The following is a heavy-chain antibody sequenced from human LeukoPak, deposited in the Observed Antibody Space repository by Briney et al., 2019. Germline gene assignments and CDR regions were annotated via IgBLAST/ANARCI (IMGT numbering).Heavy chain of an antibody. CDR1: GFTFSRYS. J-gene: IGHJ6*03. Sequence: PGGSLRLSCAASGFTFSRYSMNRVRQAPGKGLEWVASISSTGTFIYSADSVKGRFTISRDTAKNSLFLQMNSLRAEDTAIYYCARDYFDTSDYPQTYYYYYMDVWGKGTTVTVSS. V-gene: IGHV3-21*01. D-gene: IGHD3-22*01. CDR2: ISSTGTFI. CDR3: ARDYFDTSDYPQTYYYYYMDV.